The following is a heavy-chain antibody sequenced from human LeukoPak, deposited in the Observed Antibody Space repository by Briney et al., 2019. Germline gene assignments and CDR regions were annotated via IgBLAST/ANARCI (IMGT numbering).Heavy chain of an antibody. V-gene: IGHV3-7*01. Sequence: GGSLRLSCAASGFTFSNYLMRWVPQAPGKGREGVANINKDGREIYYVDSVKGRLTISRDNGKNSLYIQIKSLRADDTAVYYCARDQGSMIVVRSTNGFFDLWGRGTLVTVSS. D-gene: IGHD3-22*01. CDR1: GFTFSNYL. CDR2: INKDGREI. CDR3: ARDQGSMIVVRSTNGFFDL. J-gene: IGHJ2*01.